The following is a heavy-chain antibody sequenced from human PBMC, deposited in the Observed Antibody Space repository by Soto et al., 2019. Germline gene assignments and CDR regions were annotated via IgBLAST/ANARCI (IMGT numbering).Heavy chain of an antibody. V-gene: IGHV3-30*18. CDR3: AKEAGVAQPLDY. J-gene: IGHJ4*02. D-gene: IGHD2-15*01. CDR1: GFTFSSFG. CDR2: ISYDGSAQ. Sequence: QVQLVESGGGVVQPGRSLRLSCTASGFTFSSFGMQWVRQAPGKGLEWVAVISYDGSAQYYADSLKGRLTISRDDSKNTVYLQVNSLRVEDTAVYYCAKEAGVAQPLDYWGQGTLVTVS.